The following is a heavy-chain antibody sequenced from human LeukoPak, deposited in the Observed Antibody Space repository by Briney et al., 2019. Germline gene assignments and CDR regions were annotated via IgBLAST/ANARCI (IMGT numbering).Heavy chain of an antibody. V-gene: IGHV3-7*01. J-gene: IGHJ4*02. CDR1: GFTFSSYW. CDR2: IKQDGSEK. D-gene: IGHD4-17*01. Sequence: PGGSLRLSCAASGFTFSSYWMSWVRQAPGKGLEWVANIKQDGSEKYYVDSVKGRLTISRDNAMNSLYLQMNSLRAEDTAVYYCARVGDVYYFDYWGQGTLVTVSS. CDR3: ARVGDVYYFDY.